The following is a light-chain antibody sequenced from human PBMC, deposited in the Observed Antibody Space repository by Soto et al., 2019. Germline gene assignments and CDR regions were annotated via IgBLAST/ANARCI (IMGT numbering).Light chain of an antibody. J-gene: IGKJ5*01. CDR1: QSVSSSY. CDR3: QQYGSSPA. V-gene: IGKV3-20*01. CDR2: GAS. Sequence: EIVLRQSPCTLSLSPGERATLSCRASQSVSSSYLAWYQQKPGQAPRLLIYGASIRATGIPDRFSGSGSGTDFTLTSNRLEPEDFAVYYCQQYGSSPAFGQGTRLEIK.